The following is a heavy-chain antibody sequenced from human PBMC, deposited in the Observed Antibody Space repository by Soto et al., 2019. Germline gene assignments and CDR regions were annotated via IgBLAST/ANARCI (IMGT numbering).Heavy chain of an antibody. CDR2: IYYSGST. J-gene: IGHJ4*02. CDR3: ARVRVRSGYYSRPGFDY. V-gene: IGHV4-30-4*01. CDR1: GGSISSGDYY. Sequence: SETLSLTCTVSGGSISSGDYYWSWIRQPPGKGLEWIGYIYYSGSTYYNPSLKSRVTISVDTSKNQFSLKLSSVTAADTAVYYCARVRVRSGYYSRPGFDYWGQGTLVTVSS. D-gene: IGHD3-3*01.